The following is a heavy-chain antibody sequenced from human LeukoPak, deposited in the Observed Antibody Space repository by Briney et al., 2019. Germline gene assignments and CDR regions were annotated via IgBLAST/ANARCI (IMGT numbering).Heavy chain of an antibody. V-gene: IGHV1-69*13. D-gene: IGHD3-22*01. CDR2: IIPIFGTA. CDR1: GGTFSSYA. CDR3: ARRMGFYYDTSGYSNLDAFDI. J-gene: IGHJ3*02. Sequence: GASVKVSCKASGGTFSSYAISWVRQAPGQGLEWMGGIIPIFGTANYAQKFQGRVTITADESTTTIYMEMSSLRSGDTAVYYCARRMGFYYDTSGYSNLDAFDIWGQGITVTVSS.